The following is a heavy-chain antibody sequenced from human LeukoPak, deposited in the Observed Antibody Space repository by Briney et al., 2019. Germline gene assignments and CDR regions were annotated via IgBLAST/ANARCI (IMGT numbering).Heavy chain of an antibody. CDR2: IYSSGST. CDR1: GASIGTYY. V-gene: IGHV4-4*07. J-gene: IGHJ4*02. Sequence: PSETLSLTCTVSGASIGTYYWSWILQPAGTRLECIGRIYSSGSTNYSPSLKSQVTISVDTSKNQFTLHLSSVTAADTAVYFCARVGTNGGTDSWGQGTLVTVSS. D-gene: IGHD7-27*01. CDR3: ARVGTNGGTDS.